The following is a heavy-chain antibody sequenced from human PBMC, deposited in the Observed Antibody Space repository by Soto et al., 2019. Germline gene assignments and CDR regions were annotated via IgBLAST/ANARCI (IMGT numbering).Heavy chain of an antibody. Sequence: EVQLLESGGGLVQPGGSLRLSCAASGFTFSSYAMSWVRQAPGKGLEWVSAISGSGVSTYYADSVKVRFTISRANSKNPLYLQINSLRAEDTAVYYCAKGRSIVLVVAAPLPLDVWGQGTTVTVSS. D-gene: IGHD2-15*01. CDR2: ISGSGVST. V-gene: IGHV3-23*01. CDR3: AKGRSIVLVVAAPLPLDV. CDR1: GFTFSSYA. J-gene: IGHJ6*02.